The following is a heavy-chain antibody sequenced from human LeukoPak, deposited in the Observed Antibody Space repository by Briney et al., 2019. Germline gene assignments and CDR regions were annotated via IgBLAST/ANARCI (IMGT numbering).Heavy chain of an antibody. D-gene: IGHD3-22*01. Sequence: PGGSLRLSCAASGFTFSSYGMHWVRQAPGKGLEWVAFIRYDGSNKYYADSVKGRFTISGDNSKNTLYLQMNSLRAEDTAVYYCAKDRYYDSSGYYENYFDYWGQGTLVTVSS. CDR1: GFTFSSYG. CDR3: AKDRYYDSSGYYENYFDY. CDR2: IRYDGSNK. J-gene: IGHJ4*02. V-gene: IGHV3-30*02.